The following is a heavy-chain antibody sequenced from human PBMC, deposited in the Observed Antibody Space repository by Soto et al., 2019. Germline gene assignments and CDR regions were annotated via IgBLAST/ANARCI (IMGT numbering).Heavy chain of an antibody. CDR2: ISSSSSYI. V-gene: IGHV3-21*01. Sequence: GGSLRLSCAASGFTFSSYSMNWVRQAPEKGLEWVSSISSSSSYIYYADSVKGRFTISRDNAKNSLYLQMNSLRAEDTAVYYCARERRFLEWLPDFDYWGQGTLVTVSS. CDR3: ARERRFLEWLPDFDY. J-gene: IGHJ4*02. D-gene: IGHD3-3*01. CDR1: GFTFSSYS.